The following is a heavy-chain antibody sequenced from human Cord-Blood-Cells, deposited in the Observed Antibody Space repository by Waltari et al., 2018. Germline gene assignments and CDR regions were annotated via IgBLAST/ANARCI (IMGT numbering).Heavy chain of an antibody. Sequence: EVQLVESGGGLVQPGGSLRLSCAASGFTFSSYWMSWVRQAPGKGLDGVAKIKQDGSEKYYVDSVKGRFTISRDNAKTSRYLQMNSLRAEDTAVYYCARAPRGYSYGIDYWGQGTLVTVSS. D-gene: IGHD5-18*01. CDR1: GFTFSSYW. CDR3: ARAPRGYSYGIDY. V-gene: IGHV3-7*01. CDR2: IKQDGSEK. J-gene: IGHJ4*02.